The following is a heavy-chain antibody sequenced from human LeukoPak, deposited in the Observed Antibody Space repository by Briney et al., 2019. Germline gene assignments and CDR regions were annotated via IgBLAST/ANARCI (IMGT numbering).Heavy chain of an antibody. CDR2: ISGSGGST. Sequence: GGSLRLSSAASGFTFSSYAMSWVRQAPGKGLEWVPAISGSGGSTYYADSVKGRFTISRDNSKNTPYLQMNSLRAEDTAVYYCAKGPVGANPFDYWGQGTLVTVSS. J-gene: IGHJ4*02. V-gene: IGHV3-23*01. CDR1: GFTFSSYA. CDR3: AKGPVGANPFDY. D-gene: IGHD1-26*01.